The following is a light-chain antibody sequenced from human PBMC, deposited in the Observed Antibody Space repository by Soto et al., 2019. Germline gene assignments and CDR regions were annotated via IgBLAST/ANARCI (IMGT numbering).Light chain of an antibody. V-gene: IGKV1-5*01. Sequence: VDRVTITCRASQSISGWLAWYQQKPGKAPKLMIYDASSLESGVPSRFSGIGSGTDFTLSISSLQPEDFATYYCQQSYSGPLTFGGGTRWIS. CDR3: QQSYSGPLT. J-gene: IGKJ4*01. CDR1: QSISGW. CDR2: DAS.